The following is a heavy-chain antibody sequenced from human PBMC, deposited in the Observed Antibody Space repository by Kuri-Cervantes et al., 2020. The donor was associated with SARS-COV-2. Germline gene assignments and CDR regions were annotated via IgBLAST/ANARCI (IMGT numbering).Heavy chain of an antibody. Sequence: GGSLRLSCAASGFTVSSNYMSWVRQAPGKGLEWVSVIYSGGSTYYADSVKGRFTISRDNAKNSLYLQMNSLRAEDTAVYYCARDHSRYYYMDVWGKGTTVTVSS. CDR2: IYSGGST. J-gene: IGHJ6*03. V-gene: IGHV3-53*01. CDR3: ARDHSRYYYMDV. CDR1: GFTVSSNY.